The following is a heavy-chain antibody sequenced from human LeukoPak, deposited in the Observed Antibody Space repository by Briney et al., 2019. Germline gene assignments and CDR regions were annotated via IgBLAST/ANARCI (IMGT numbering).Heavy chain of an antibody. J-gene: IGHJ4*02. CDR2: IEYSGST. CDR3: TRHFGSGRDDY. V-gene: IGHV4-39*01. CDR1: GGSMSSSNYY. D-gene: IGHD3-10*01. Sequence: SETLSLTCTVSGGSMSSSNYYWGWIRQPPGKGLEWIGSIEYSGSTHYNPSLKSRVTVSVDTSKSQFTVSLSSATAADTAVYYCTRHFGSGRDDYWGQGTLVTVSS.